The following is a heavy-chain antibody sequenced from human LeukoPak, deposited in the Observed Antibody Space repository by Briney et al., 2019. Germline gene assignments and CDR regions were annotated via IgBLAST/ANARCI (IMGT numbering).Heavy chain of an antibody. CDR1: GGSISSSSYY. CDR2: IYYSGST. D-gene: IGHD3-10*01. Sequence: SETLSLTCTVSGGSISSSSYYWGWIRQPPGKGLEWIGSIYYSGSTYYNPSLKSRVTISVDTSKNQFSLKLSSVTAADTAVYYCARHGPYYYGSGSCLEFYFDHWGQGTLVTVSS. CDR3: ARHGPYYYGSGSCLEFYFDH. V-gene: IGHV4-39*01. J-gene: IGHJ4*02.